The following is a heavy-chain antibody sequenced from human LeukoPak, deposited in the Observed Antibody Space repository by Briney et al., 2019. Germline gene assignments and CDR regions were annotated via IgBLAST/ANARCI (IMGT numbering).Heavy chain of an antibody. J-gene: IGHJ4*02. CDR1: GLTFNHYG. D-gene: IGHD4-11*01. Sequence: PGRSLRLSCAAAGLTFNHYGMHWVRQAPGKGLQWVAVIWSDGTNQYYADSVKGRFTISRDDSGNTVYLQMNSLRPEDTGVYYCARDAQRGFDYSNSLEYWGQGTPVTVST. CDR2: IWSDGTNQ. CDR3: ARDAQRGFDYSNSLEY. V-gene: IGHV3-33*01.